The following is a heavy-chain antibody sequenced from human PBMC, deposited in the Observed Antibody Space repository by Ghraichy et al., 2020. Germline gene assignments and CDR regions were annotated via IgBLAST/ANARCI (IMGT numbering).Heavy chain of an antibody. D-gene: IGHD2-15*01. J-gene: IGHJ5*02. V-gene: IGHV4-39*01. CDR3: ARHWEGDCRGGNCYSCWFDP. CDR2: VSYSGDT. CDR1: GDSINNVPYY. Sequence: SETLSLTCTASGDSINNVPYYWAWIRQPPGKGLEWIVSVSYSGDTYYNPSLKSRVTISVDTSRNQFSLNLRSLTAADTTVYYCARHWEGDCRGGNCYSCWFDPWGQGILVTVSS.